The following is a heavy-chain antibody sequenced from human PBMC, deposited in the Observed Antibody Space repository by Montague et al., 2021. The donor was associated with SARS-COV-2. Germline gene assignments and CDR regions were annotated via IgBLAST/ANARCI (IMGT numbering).Heavy chain of an antibody. J-gene: IGHJ4*02. CDR1: GGSVSSSY. V-gene: IGHV4-59*02. D-gene: IGHD6-19*01. CDR3: ARVPDRGWSDY. CDR2: IHYSGTI. Sequence: SETLSLTCTVSGGSVSSSYWSWIRQPPGKGLEWVGYIHYSGTIKYNPSLNSRVTILLDTSKNQFSLKLSSLTAADTAVYYCARVPDRGWSDYWGQGSLVTVSS.